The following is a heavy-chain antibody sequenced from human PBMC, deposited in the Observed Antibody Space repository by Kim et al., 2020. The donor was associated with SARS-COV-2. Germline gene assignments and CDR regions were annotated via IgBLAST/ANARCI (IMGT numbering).Heavy chain of an antibody. CDR2: INHSGST. CDR1: GGSFSGYY. CDR3: ARYETGAARDY. V-gene: IGHV4-34*01. Sequence: SETLSLTCAVYGGSFSGYYWSWIRQPPGKGLEWIGEINHSGSTNYNPSLKSRVTISVDTSKNQFSLKLSSVTAADTAVYYCARYETGAARDYWGQGTLVTVSS. D-gene: IGHD6-13*01. J-gene: IGHJ4*02.